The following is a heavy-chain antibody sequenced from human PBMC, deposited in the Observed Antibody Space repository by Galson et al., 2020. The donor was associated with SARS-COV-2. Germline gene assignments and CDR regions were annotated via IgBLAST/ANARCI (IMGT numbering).Heavy chain of an antibody. CDR3: VRGDDVDYAWHY. D-gene: IGHD4-17*01. Sequence: GGSLRLSCAASGFTFSSYWMNWVRQAPGKGLVWVSRIYSEGSSTSYADSVKGRFTISRDNSKNSLYLQMNSLRAEYTAVYYCVRGDDVDYAWHYWGQGTLVTVSA. V-gene: IGHV3-74*01. CDR1: GFTFSSYW. CDR2: IYSEGSST. J-gene: IGHJ4*02.